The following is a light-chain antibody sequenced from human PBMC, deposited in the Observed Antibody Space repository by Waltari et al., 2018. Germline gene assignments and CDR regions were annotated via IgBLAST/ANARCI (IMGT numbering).Light chain of an antibody. Sequence: EIVLTQSPGTLSLSPGERATLSCRASQSIGRYLAWYQQKPDQAPRLLIYGASSRATGIPDRFSGIGSETDFSLTISRQGPEDFAEYCCQNHERLQATFGQGTKVEMK. V-gene: IGKV3-20*01. CDR2: GAS. CDR1: QSIGRY. J-gene: IGKJ1*01. CDR3: QNHERLQAT.